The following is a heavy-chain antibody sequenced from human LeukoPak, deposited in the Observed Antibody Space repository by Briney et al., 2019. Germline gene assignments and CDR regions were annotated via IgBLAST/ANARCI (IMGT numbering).Heavy chain of an antibody. V-gene: IGHV3-53*01. D-gene: IGHD4-17*01. CDR1: GFTVSSNY. Sequence: PGGSLRLSCAASGFTVSSNYMSWVRQAPGKGLEWVSVIYSGGSTYYADSVKGRFTISRDNAQNSPYLQMNSLRAEDTAVYYCTRGSYGDYEYWGQGTLVTVSS. J-gene: IGHJ4*02. CDR3: TRGSYGDYEY. CDR2: IYSGGST.